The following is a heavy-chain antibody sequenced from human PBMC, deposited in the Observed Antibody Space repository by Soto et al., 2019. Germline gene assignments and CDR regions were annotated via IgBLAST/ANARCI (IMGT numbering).Heavy chain of an antibody. J-gene: IGHJ4*02. V-gene: IGHV1-46*01. CDR1: GYIFTNYY. CDR3: ARDLAAAAY. CDR2: INPLPTSGST. D-gene: IGHD6-13*01. Sequence: QVQLVQSGAEVKKPGASVKVSCKASGYIFTNYYIHWVRQAPGQGLEWMAIINPLPTSGSTNYAQKFQCSVTVTRDTSTSTAYLELSSLRSGATAVYYCARDLAAAAYWGQGTLVTVSS.